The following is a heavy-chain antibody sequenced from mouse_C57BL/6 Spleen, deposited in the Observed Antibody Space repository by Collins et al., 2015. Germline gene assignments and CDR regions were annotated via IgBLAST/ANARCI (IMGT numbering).Heavy chain of an antibody. J-gene: IGHJ3*01. CDR2: INTETGEP. Sequence: GWINTETGEPTYADDFKGRFAFSLETSASTAYLQINNLKNEDTATYFCARALFAYWGQGTLVTVSA. CDR3: ARALFAY. V-gene: IGHV9-2-1*01.